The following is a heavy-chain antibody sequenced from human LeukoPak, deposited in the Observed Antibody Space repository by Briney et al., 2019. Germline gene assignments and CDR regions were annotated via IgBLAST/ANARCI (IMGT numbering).Heavy chain of an antibody. D-gene: IGHD3-10*01. V-gene: IGHV3-30*04. CDR3: ANSFYGSVSYQGDYFDN. CDR1: GFTFSSSA. J-gene: IGHJ4*02. Sequence: GRCLRLSRAASGFTFSSSAMHWVRQAPGKGLEWVAVISYDGSDKYYADSVKGRFTISRDNSKNTLNLQMNSLRVDDTAVYYCANSFYGSVSYQGDYFDNWGQGTLVTVSS. CDR2: ISYDGSDK.